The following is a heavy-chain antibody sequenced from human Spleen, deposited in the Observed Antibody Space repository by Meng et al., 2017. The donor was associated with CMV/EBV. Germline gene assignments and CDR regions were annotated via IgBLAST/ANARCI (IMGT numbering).Heavy chain of an antibody. CDR3: ARDVGGRSGWYLGH. V-gene: IGHV4-61*03. CDR1: GGSVTSEGYY. J-gene: IGHJ4*02. Sequence: SETLSLTCAVSGGSVTSEGYYWSWIRQPPGKGLEWIGYIYYSGSTNYNPSLKRRVTISLDKSKNHVSLRLGFVTAADTAIYYCARDVGGRSGWYLGHWGQGTLVTVSS. CDR2: IYYSGST. D-gene: IGHD6-19*01.